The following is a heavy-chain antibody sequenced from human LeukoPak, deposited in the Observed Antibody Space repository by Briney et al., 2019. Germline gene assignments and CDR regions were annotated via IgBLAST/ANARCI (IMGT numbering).Heavy chain of an antibody. CDR2: IRSKAYGGTT. J-gene: IGHJ4*02. V-gene: IGHV3-49*04. D-gene: IGHD3-3*01. CDR3: TQTKIRFLEWFIFDY. CDR1: GFTFGDYA. Sequence: GGSLRLSCTASGFTFGDYAMSWVRQAPGKGLEWVGFIRSKAYGGTTEYAASVKGRFTISRDDPKSIAYLQMNSLKTEDTAVYYCTQTKIRFLEWFIFDYWGQGTLVTVSS.